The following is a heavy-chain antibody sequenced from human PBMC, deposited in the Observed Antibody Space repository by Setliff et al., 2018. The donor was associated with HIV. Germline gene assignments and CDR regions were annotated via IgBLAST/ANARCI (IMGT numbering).Heavy chain of an antibody. CDR1: GYTFTSYD. CDR3: ARDRVHSSYGVMVGATPDSSSNWFDP. Sequence: GASVKVSCKASGYTFTSYDINWVRQATGQGLEWMGWMNPNSGNTGYAQKFQGRVTMTRDASISTAYMELNTLKFEDTAVYYCARDRVHSSYGVMVGATPDSSSNWFDPWGQGTLVTVSS. CDR2: MNPNSGNT. V-gene: IGHV1-8*02. D-gene: IGHD2-15*01. J-gene: IGHJ5*02.